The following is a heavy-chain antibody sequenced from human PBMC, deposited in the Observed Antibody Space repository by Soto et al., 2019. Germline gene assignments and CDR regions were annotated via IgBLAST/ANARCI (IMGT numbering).Heavy chain of an antibody. CDR1: GFTFSGYS. CDR3: AREDILGARSFDY. CDR2: ISSLSSPR. D-gene: IGHD5-12*01. J-gene: IGHJ4*02. V-gene: IGHV3-48*02. Sequence: GVSLILSCAASGFTFSGYSVNWVRQAPGRGLEWISYISSLSSPRYYAESVEGRFIISRDNAKNSLYLQMNSLRDEDTAVYFCAREDILGARSFDYWGQGIMVTVSS.